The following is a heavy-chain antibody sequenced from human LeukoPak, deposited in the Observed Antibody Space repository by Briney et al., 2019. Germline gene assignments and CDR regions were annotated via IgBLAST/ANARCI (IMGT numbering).Heavy chain of an antibody. CDR1: GFTFRSYG. Sequence: GGSLRLSCAASGFTFRSYGMSWVRQAPGKGPEWVSSISGGGGYTYYADSVQGRFTISRDNSKNTLSLQMNSLRAEDAAIYYCATSPDIEASGTLYYLDFWGQGTLVSVSS. D-gene: IGHD1-14*01. V-gene: IGHV3-23*01. J-gene: IGHJ4*02. CDR2: ISGGGGYT. CDR3: ATSPDIEASGTLYYLDF.